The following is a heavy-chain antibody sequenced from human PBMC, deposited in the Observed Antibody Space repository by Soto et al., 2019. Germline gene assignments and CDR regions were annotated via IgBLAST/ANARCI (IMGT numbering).Heavy chain of an antibody. CDR1: GFTFSKFG. CDR2: ISNDGSDE. J-gene: IGHJ4*02. V-gene: IGHV3-30*18. D-gene: IGHD2-21*02. Sequence: QVQLVESGRGVVQPGRSLRLSCAASGFTFSKFGMHWLRQAPGRGLEWVAGISNDGSDEYYVDSVKGRFNISRDNSKITLSLQMNSLRFEDTAVYFCAKDRRKWGDSPFEKWGQGTLVTVSS. CDR3: AKDRRKWGDSPFEK.